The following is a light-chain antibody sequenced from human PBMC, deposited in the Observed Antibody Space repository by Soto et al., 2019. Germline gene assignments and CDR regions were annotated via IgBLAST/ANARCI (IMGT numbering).Light chain of an antibody. CDR3: QQHGRGGW. CDR2: GES. J-gene: IGKJ1*01. V-gene: IGKV3-15*01. CDR1: QSVSSN. Sequence: EIVMTQSPATLSVSPGERATLSCRASQSVSSNLAWYQQKPGQDPRLLIYGESTRATGIPDRFSGSGSGTDFPLTITTLEPEDFALYRSQQHGRGGWIGQGTKVDIK.